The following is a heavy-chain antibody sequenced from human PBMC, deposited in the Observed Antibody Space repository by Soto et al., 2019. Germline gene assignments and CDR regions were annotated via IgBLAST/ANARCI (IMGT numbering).Heavy chain of an antibody. CDR1: GYTFTDSD. V-gene: IGHV1-8*01. J-gene: IGHJ4*02. Sequence: QVQLVQSGAEVKKPGASVKVSCKASGYTFTDSDINWVRQATGHGLEWMGWMNPKSGNTGYAQKFQGRLTMTRDTSTITAYMELSSLTSEDTAVYYCAGAATFGPFDYWGQGTLVTVSS. CDR2: MNPKSGNT. D-gene: IGHD3-16*01. CDR3: AGAATFGPFDY.